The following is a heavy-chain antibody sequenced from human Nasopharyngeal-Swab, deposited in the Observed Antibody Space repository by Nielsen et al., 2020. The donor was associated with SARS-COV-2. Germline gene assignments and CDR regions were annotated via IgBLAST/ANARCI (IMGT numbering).Heavy chain of an antibody. Sequence: RQAPGKGLEWIGYIYYSGSTYYNPSLKGRVTISVDTSKNQFSLKLSSVTAADTAVYYCARGKPDAFVSGIAAAGQFDYWGQGTLVTVSS. CDR2: IYYSGST. CDR3: ARGKPDAFVSGIAAAGQFDY. D-gene: IGHD6-13*01. J-gene: IGHJ4*02. V-gene: IGHV4-30-4*01.